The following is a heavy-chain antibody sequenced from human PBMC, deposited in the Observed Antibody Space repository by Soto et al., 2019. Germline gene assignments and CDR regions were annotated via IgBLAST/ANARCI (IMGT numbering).Heavy chain of an antibody. Sequence: QVQLQQWGAGLLKPSETLSLTCAVYGGPLSGYYWSWIRQPPGKGLEWIGEINHGGSTNYNPSLKSRVTISVDTYDNQFSLKLTSVTAADTAVYFCARRPDGMDYWGQGTLVTVSS. CDR2: INHGGST. J-gene: IGHJ4*02. CDR3: ARRPDGMDY. V-gene: IGHV4-34*01. CDR1: GGPLSGYY.